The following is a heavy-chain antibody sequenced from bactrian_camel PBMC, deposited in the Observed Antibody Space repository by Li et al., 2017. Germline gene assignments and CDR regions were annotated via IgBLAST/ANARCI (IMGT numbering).Heavy chain of an antibody. V-gene: IGHV3S40*01. D-gene: IGHD4*01. Sequence: VQLVESGGGLVQPGGSLRLSCAASGFTFSDYDMNWVRQAPGKGLEWVSRLNSGGSTTNYADSVKGRFTISRDNAKNTVYLQMNSLKPEDTAVHYCVRDALWLARYYSTNDWAYWGQGTQ. CDR1: GFTFSDYD. CDR3: VRDALWLARYYSTNDWAY. J-gene: IGHJ4*01. CDR2: LNSGGSTT.